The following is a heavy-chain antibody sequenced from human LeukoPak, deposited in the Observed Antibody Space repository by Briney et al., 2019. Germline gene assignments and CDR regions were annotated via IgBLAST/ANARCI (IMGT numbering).Heavy chain of an antibody. CDR1: GFTFSSYG. J-gene: IGHJ2*01. CDR3: ARDPRLYSSSWYWYFDL. Sequence: PGGSLRLSCAASGFTFSSYGMHWVRQAPGKGLEWVAVIWYDGSNENYADSVKGRFTISRDSSKNTLYLQMNSLRAEDTALYYCARDPRLYSSSWYWYFDLWGRGTLVTVSS. CDR2: IWYDGSNE. V-gene: IGHV3-33*08. D-gene: IGHD6-13*01.